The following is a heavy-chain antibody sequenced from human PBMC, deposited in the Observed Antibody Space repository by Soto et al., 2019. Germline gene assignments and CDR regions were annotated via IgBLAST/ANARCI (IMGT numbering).Heavy chain of an antibody. CDR1: GFTVSSKY. CDR2: IQSGGTT. Sequence: EVQLVESGGGLVQPGGSLRLSCAASGFTVSSKYMSWVRQAPGKGLEWVSLIQSGGTTYYADSVKGRFTISRDSSKNMLHLQMDSLRAEDTAVYYWARDDILCSGGSCYGVPMDGWGKGTTVTVSS. D-gene: IGHD2-15*01. V-gene: IGHV3-66*01. CDR3: ARDDILCSGGSCYGVPMDG. J-gene: IGHJ6*03.